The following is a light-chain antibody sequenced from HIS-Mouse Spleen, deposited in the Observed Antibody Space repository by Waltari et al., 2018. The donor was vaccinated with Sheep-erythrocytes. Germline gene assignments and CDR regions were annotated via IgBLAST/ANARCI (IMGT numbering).Light chain of an antibody. CDR3: CSYAGSYNHV. J-gene: IGLJ1*01. Sequence: QSALNQPRSVSGSPGQSVTISCTGPSSDVGGYNYVSWYQQHPGKAPKLMIYDVSKRPSGVPDRFSGSKSGNTASLTISGLQAEDEADYYCCSYAGSYNHVFATGTKVTVL. CDR1: SSDVGGYNY. CDR2: DVS. V-gene: IGLV2-11*01.